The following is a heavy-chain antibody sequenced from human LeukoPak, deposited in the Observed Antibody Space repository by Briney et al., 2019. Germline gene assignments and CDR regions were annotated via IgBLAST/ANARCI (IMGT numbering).Heavy chain of an antibody. CDR2: INTTSGDT. D-gene: IGHD2-2*01. J-gene: IGHJ6*02. V-gene: IGHV1-2*02. Sequence: GSLKVSCKASGYTFTDFYIHWVRQAPGQGPEWMGWINTTSGDTNYAQKFQGRVTVTRDTSISTAYMELSRLRSDDTAVYYCARRRHCTTTSCYSSDMDVWGQGTTVTVSS. CDR3: ARRRHCTTTSCYSSDMDV. CDR1: GYTFTDFY.